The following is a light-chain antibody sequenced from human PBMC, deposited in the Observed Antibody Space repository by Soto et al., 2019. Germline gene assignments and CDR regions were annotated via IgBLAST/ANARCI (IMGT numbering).Light chain of an antibody. V-gene: IGKV1-12*01. J-gene: IGKJ4*01. CDR1: QGIASW. CDR3: QPANSFPLT. CDR2: AAS. Sequence: DIQMTQSPSSVSASVGDRVTITCRTSQGIASWLAWYQQKPGKAPKLLIYAASSLQSGVPSTFIGGGSWSDFTLTISSLQPEDFATDYGQPANSFPLTFAGGTKVEIK.